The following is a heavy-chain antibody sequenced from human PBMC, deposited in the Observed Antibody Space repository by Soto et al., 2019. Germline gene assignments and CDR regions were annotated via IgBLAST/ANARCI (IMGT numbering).Heavy chain of an antibody. CDR2: ISGSGGST. V-gene: IGHV3-23*01. Sequence: GGSLRLSCAASGFTFSSYAMSWVRQAPGKGLEWVSAISGSGGSTYYADSVKGRFTISRDNSKNTLYLQMNSLRAEDTAVYYCAKDHMNIVAMLLDYWGQGTLVTVSS. D-gene: IGHD5-12*01. CDR1: GFTFSSYA. J-gene: IGHJ4*02. CDR3: AKDHMNIVAMLLDY.